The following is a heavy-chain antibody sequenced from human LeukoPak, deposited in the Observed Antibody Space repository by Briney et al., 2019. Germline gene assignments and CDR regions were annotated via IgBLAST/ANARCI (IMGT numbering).Heavy chain of an antibody. V-gene: IGHV1-69*04. Sequence: GASVKVSCKASGGTFSSYAISWVRQAPGQGLEWMGRIIPILGIANYAQKFQGRVTITADTSTSTAYMELRSLRSDDTAVYYCARHDYYDSSDYWGQGTLVTVSS. CDR3: ARHDYYDSSDY. CDR2: IIPILGIA. CDR1: GGTFSSYA. D-gene: IGHD3-22*01. J-gene: IGHJ4*02.